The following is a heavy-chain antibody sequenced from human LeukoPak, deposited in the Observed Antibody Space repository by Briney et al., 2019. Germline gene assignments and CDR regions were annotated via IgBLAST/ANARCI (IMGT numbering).Heavy chain of an antibody. CDR3: AKGYYDILTGFLDY. CDR2: ISSNGGST. D-gene: IGHD3-9*01. Sequence: GGSLRLSCAASGFTFSSYAMHWVRQAPGKGLEYVSAISSNGGSTYYANSVKGRFTISRDNSKNTLYLQMGSLRAEDMALYYCAKGYYDILTGFLDYWGQGTLVTVSS. J-gene: IGHJ4*02. CDR1: GFTFSSYA. V-gene: IGHV3-64*01.